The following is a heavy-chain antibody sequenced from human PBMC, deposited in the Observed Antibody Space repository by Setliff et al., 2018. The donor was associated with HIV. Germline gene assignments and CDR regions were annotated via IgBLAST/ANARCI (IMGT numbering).Heavy chain of an antibody. J-gene: IGHJ6*02. CDR3: ARLRWAATAGTWDYYYYGMDV. CDR2: IYYSGNS. D-gene: IGHD6-13*01. V-gene: IGHV4-39*07. CDR1: GGSISSGSYY. Sequence: PSETLSLTCAVSGGSISSGSYYWGWIRQPPGKGLEWIGSIYYSGNSYYNPSLKSRVSMSLDTSKNQFSLKLSSVTAADTAVYYCARLRWAATAGTWDYYYYGMDVWGQGTTVTVSS.